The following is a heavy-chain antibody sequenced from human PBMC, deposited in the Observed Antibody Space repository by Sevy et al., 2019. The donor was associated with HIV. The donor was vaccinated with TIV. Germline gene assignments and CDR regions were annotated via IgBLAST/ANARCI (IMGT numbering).Heavy chain of an antibody. CDR2: IKQDGSEK. J-gene: IGHJ3*02. CDR1: GFTFSSYW. D-gene: IGHD3-22*01. Sequence: GGSLRLSCAASGFTFSSYWMSWVRQAPGKGLEWVANIKQDGSEKYYVDSVKGRFTISRDNAKNSLYLQMNSLRAEDTAVYYCARGIDSSGYYYGVDAFDIWGQGTMVTVSS. V-gene: IGHV3-7*01. CDR3: ARGIDSSGYYYGVDAFDI.